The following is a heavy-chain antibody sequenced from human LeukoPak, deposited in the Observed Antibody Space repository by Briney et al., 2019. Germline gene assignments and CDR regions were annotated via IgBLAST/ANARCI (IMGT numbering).Heavy chain of an antibody. CDR1: GFTFSTYA. J-gene: IGHJ4*02. V-gene: IGHV3-30*04. Sequence: GRSLKLSCATSGFTFSTYAMHWVRQAPGKGLEWVAIISHDGGNKNYADSVKGRFTISRDNSKNTLYLQMNSLRAEDTAVYYCASHGMGFSAVDYWGQRTLVTVSS. CDR3: ASHGMGFSAVDY. CDR2: ISHDGGNK. D-gene: IGHD1-26*01.